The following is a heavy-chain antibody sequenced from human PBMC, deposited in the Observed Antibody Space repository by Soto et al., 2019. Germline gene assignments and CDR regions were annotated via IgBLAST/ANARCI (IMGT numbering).Heavy chain of an antibody. CDR1: GGSISSYY. J-gene: IGHJ3*02. CDR3: ARQEIDIGAFEI. Sequence: PSETLSLTCTVSGGSISSYYWSWIRQPPGKGLEWIGYIYYSGSTNYNPSLKSRVTISVDTSKNQFSLKLSSVTAADTAVYYCARQEIDIGAFEIWGQGTMVTVSS. V-gene: IGHV4-59*01. CDR2: IYYSGST.